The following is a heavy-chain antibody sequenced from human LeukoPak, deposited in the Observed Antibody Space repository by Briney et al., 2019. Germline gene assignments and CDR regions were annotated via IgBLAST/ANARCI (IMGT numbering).Heavy chain of an antibody. V-gene: IGHV3-53*01. CDR2: IYTTGTT. J-gene: IGHJ4*02. D-gene: IGHD1-26*01. Sequence: GGSLRLSCAASGFTVSSNYMSWIRQAPGKGLEWVSIIYTTGTTYYADSVKGRFTISRDNSMDTLYLQMNSLRADDTAVYYCAKGARWELPLDYWGQGTLVTVSS. CDR1: GFTVSSNY. CDR3: AKGARWELPLDY.